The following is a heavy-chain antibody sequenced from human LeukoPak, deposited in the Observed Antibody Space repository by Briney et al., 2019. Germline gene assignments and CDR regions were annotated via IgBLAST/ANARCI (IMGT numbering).Heavy chain of an antibody. CDR2: ISGSGGST. V-gene: IGHV3-23*01. D-gene: IGHD6-13*01. CDR1: GFTFSSYA. Sequence: GGSLRLSCAASGFTFSSYAMSWVRQAPGKGLEWVSAISGSGGSTYYADSVKGRFTISRDNSKNTLYLQMNSLRAEDTAVYYCAEYSRSWYEQYFQHWGQGTLVTVSS. CDR3: AEYSRSWYEQYFQH. J-gene: IGHJ1*01.